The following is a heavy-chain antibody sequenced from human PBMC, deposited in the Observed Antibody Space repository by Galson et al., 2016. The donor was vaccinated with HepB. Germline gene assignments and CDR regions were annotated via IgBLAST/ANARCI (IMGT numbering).Heavy chain of an antibody. V-gene: IGHV3-7*01. Sequence: SLRLSCAASGFTFSSYWMTWVRRAPGKGLEWVANIKQDGSEKYSVDSVKGRFTISRDNAKNSLYLQMNSLRAEDTAVYYCAREKRKIRFLEWLFGPSPDYWGQGTLVTVSS. CDR2: IKQDGSEK. CDR1: GFTFSSYW. J-gene: IGHJ4*02. CDR3: AREKRKIRFLEWLFGPSPDY. D-gene: IGHD3-3*01.